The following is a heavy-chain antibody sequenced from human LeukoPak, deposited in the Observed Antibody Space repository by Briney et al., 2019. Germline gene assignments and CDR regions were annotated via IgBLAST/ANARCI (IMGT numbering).Heavy chain of an antibody. CDR3: AKEVLMATTSTGDGFDY. Sequence: GGSLRLSCAASGFSVSTYTMNWVRQSPGKGLEWVSTVDRTGDLHYADSVKGRFTISRDSAKNSLYLQMNSLRIEDTAVYYCAKEVLMATTSTGDGFDYWGQGTLVTVSS. CDR1: GFSVSTYT. D-gene: IGHD5-24*01. V-gene: IGHV3-21*05. J-gene: IGHJ4*02. CDR2: TVDRTGDL.